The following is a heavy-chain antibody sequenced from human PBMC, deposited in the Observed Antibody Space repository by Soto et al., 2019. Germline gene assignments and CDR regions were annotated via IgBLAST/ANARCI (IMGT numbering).Heavy chain of an antibody. CDR3: AGGTRYCSGGSCFGFDYYYYYMDV. D-gene: IGHD2-15*01. CDR1: GYTLTELS. CDR2: FDPEDGET. J-gene: IGHJ6*03. V-gene: IGHV1-24*01. Sequence: ASVKVSCKVSGYTLTELSMHWVRQAPGKGLEWMGGFDPEDGETIYAQKFQGRVTMTEDTSTDTAYMELSSLRSEDTAVYYCAGGTRYCSGGSCFGFDYYYYYMDVWGKGTTVTVSS.